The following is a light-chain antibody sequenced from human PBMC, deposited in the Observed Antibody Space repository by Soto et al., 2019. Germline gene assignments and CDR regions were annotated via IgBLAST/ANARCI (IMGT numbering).Light chain of an antibody. J-gene: IGKJ2*01. CDR2: GAS. Sequence: EVVMTQSPATLSVSPGEGPTLSCWASQSVRSNLAWYQQKPGQAPRLLIYGASTRATSVPARFSGSGSGTEFTLTISSLQSEDFAVYYCQQYDNWPPYTFGQGTKLEI. CDR3: QQYDNWPPYT. CDR1: QSVRSN. V-gene: IGKV3-15*01.